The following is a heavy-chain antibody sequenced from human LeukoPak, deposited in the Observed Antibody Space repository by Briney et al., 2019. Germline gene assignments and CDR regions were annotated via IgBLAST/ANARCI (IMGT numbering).Heavy chain of an antibody. CDR1: VGPSVVTT. V-gene: IGHV4-34*01. D-gene: IGHD3-10*01. J-gene: IGHJ4*02. Sequence: SETLSSPALSMVGPSVVTTGAGSASPQGRGWSGLGEINHSGSTNYNPSLKSRVTISVDTSKNQFSLKLSSVTAADTAVYYCARVSRGSYYGSGSYYFDYWGQGTLVTVSS. CDR3: ARVSRGSYYGSGSYYFDY. CDR2: INHSGST.